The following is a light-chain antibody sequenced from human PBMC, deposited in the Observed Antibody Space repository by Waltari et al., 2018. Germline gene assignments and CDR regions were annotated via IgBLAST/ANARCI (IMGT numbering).Light chain of an antibody. J-gene: IGLJ3*02. CDR3: AAWDDSLSGWL. V-gene: IGLV1-47*01. Sequence: QSVLTRPPSVSGTPGQEGTISCSGSRSNIGSVWRYWYQHFPAMAPKLLIFRNNQRPSGVPDRFSASKSDTSASLAICGLRSEDEADYYCAAWDDSLSGWLFGGGTKLTVL. CDR1: RSNIGSVW. CDR2: RNN.